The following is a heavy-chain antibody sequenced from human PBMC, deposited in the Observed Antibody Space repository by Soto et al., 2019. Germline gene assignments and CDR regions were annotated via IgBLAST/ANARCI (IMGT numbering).Heavy chain of an antibody. CDR3: AREEYYYVSGSVFTG. Sequence: QVQLVQSGAEVKKPGSSVKVSCKASGGTFSSYTISWVRQAPGQGLEWMGRIIPILGIANYEQKLQSRVTNTADKSTSTAYMELSSLRSEDTAVNYCAREEYYYVSGSVFTGWGQRALVTV. CDR1: GGTFSSYT. J-gene: IGHJ4*02. D-gene: IGHD3-10*01. CDR2: IIPILGIA. V-gene: IGHV1-69*08.